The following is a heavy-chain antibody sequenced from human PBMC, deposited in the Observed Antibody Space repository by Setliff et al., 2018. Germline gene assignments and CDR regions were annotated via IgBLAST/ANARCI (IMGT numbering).Heavy chain of an antibody. D-gene: IGHD3-3*01. CDR1: GFTFRDYA. J-gene: IGHJ6*03. CDR2: LIGVSGIT. V-gene: IGHV3-23*01. CDR3: ARSSVVGGYSTTYYFDYMDV. Sequence: PGGSLRLSCAASGFTFRDYAMSRVRRAPGKGLEWVSGLIGVSGITYHADPVKGRFTISRDISKNTLYLQMNSLRAEDTATYYCARSSVVGGYSTTYYFDYMDVWGKGTTVTVSS.